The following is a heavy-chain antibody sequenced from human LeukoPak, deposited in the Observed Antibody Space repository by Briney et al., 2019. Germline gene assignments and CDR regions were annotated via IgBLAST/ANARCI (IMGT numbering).Heavy chain of an antibody. Sequence: GGSLRLSCAASGFTFNSYEMNWVRQAPGKGLEWVSYISSSGDSVYYAPSVKGRFTMSRDNAKSSLFLQMNSLRAEDTAVYYCAREGPSCGGDCYDYWGQGTLVTVSS. CDR2: ISSSGDSV. CDR3: AREGPSCGGDCYDY. V-gene: IGHV3-48*03. CDR1: GFTFNSYE. D-gene: IGHD2-21*01. J-gene: IGHJ4*02.